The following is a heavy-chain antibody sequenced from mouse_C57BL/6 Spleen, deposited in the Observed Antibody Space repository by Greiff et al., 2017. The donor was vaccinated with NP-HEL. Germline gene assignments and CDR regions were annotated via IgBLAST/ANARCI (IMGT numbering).Heavy chain of an antibody. V-gene: IGHV1-39*01. CDR3: AKGYYGSSYVSYWYFDV. Sequence: EVQLQQSGPELVKPGASVKISCKASGYSFTDYNMNWVKQSNGKSLEWIGVINPNYGTTSYNQKFKGKATLTVDQSSSTAYMQLNSLTSEDSAVYYCAKGYYGSSYVSYWYFDVWGTGTTVTVSS. D-gene: IGHD1-1*01. CDR1: GYSFTDYN. J-gene: IGHJ1*03. CDR2: INPNYGTT.